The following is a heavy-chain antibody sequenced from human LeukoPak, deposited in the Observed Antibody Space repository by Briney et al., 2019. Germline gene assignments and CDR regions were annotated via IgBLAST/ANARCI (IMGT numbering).Heavy chain of an antibody. J-gene: IGHJ4*02. V-gene: IGHV3-30*04. CDR3: ARDRYSSGWYGDFDC. D-gene: IGHD6-19*01. CDR2: ISYDGSNK. CDR1: GFTFNSYA. Sequence: HTGRSLRLSCAASGFTFNSYAMHWVRQAPGKGLEWVAVISYDGSNKYYADSVKGRFTISRDNSKNTLNLQMNSLRAEDTAVYYCARDRYSSGWYGDFDCWGQGTLVTVSS.